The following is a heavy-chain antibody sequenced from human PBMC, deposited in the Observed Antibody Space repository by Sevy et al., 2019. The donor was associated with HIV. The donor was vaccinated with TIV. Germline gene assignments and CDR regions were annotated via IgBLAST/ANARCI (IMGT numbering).Heavy chain of an antibody. CDR1: GFTFNKYS. V-gene: IGHV3-7*01. CDR3: ARDDGNYYFHY. CDR2: IKQDAGQK. D-gene: IGHD1-7*01. Sequence: GGSLRLSCAASGFTFNKYSMSWVRQPLGKGLEWVANIKQDAGQKYYVDSVKGRFTISRDNAKNSLYLQMNSLRAEDTAVYFCARDDGNYYFHYWGQGTLVTVSS. J-gene: IGHJ4*02.